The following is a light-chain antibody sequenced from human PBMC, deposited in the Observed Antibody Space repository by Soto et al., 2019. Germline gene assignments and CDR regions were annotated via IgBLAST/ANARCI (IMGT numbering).Light chain of an antibody. V-gene: IGLV2-14*03. CDR3: SSYAGTNILYV. CDR1: SSDVGGYNF. CDR2: DVR. Sequence: QSALTQPASVSGSPGQSITISCTGTSSDVGGYNFVSWYQQHPGKAPKFIIYDVRNRPSGVSNRFSGSRSGNTASLTVSGLQAEDEADYYCSSYAGTNILYVFGTGTKLTVL. J-gene: IGLJ1*01.